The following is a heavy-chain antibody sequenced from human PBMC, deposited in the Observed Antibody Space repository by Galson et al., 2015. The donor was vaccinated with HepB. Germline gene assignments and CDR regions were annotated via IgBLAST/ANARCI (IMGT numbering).Heavy chain of an antibody. CDR3: ARELRFLEWLLDFDY. J-gene: IGHJ4*02. CDR2: INPNSGGT. V-gene: IGHV1-2*02. D-gene: IGHD3-3*01. Sequence: SVKVSCKASGYTFTGYYMHWVRQAPGQGLEWMGWINPNSGGTNYAQKFQGRVTKTRDKSISTAYMELSRLRSDDTAVYYCARELRFLEWLLDFDYWGQGTLVTVSS. CDR1: GYTFTGYY.